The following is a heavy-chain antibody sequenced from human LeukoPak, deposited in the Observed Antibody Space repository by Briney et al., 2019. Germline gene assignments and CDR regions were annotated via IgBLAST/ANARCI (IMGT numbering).Heavy chain of an antibody. CDR1: GYTFTGYY. CDR3: ARGRSYTSSYYDY. J-gene: IGHJ4*02. V-gene: IGHV1-2*02. Sequence: GASVKVSCKASGYTFTGYYMHWVRQAPAQGLEWMGWINPNSGATNYAQKFQGRVTMTRDTSSSTAYMDLSRLTSDDTAVYYCARGRSYTSSYYDYWGQGTLVTLSS. CDR2: INPNSGAT. D-gene: IGHD6-13*01.